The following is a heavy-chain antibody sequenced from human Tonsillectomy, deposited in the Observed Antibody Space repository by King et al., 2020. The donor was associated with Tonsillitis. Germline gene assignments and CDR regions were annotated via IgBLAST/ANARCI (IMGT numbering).Heavy chain of an antibody. CDR3: GRYEGGVFDP. CDR2: IYDRENA. J-gene: IGHJ5*02. V-gene: IGHV4-31*03. CDR1: GGSISDGVHY. Sequence: QLQESGPGLVQPSQTLSLTCTVSGGSISDGVHYLTWIRQHPGKGLEWIGYIYDRENAYYNPSLKSRLSISLDPSTHQFSPKLSPVTAADPAVYYCGRYEGGVFDPWGQGTLVTVSS. D-gene: IGHD2-15*01.